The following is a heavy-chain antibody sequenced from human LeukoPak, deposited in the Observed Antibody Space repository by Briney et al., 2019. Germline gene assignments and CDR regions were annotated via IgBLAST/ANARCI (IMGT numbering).Heavy chain of an antibody. V-gene: IGHV3-48*04. CDR3: ARDLGTADYGDYVYDY. D-gene: IGHD4-17*01. CDR1: GFTFSSYA. CDR2: ISSSGSTI. J-gene: IGHJ4*02. Sequence: PGGSLRLSCAASGFTFSSYAMSWVRQAPGKGLEWVSYISSSGSTIYYADSVKGRFTISRDNAKNSLYLQMNSLRAEDTAVYYCARDLGTADYGDYVYDYWGQGTLVTVSS.